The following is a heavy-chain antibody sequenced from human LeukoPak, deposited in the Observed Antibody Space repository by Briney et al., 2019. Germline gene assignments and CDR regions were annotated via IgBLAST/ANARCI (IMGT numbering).Heavy chain of an antibody. CDR3: ARDPGIPAAGTVGYFDY. V-gene: IGHV3-48*03. CDR2: ISSSGSTI. CDR1: GFTFSSYE. D-gene: IGHD6-13*01. Sequence: GGSLRLSCAASGFTFSSYEMHWVRQAPGKGLEWVSYISSSGSTIYYADSVKGRFTISRDNAKNSLYLQMNSLRAEDTAVYYCARDPGIPAAGTVGYFDYWGQGTLVTVSS. J-gene: IGHJ4*02.